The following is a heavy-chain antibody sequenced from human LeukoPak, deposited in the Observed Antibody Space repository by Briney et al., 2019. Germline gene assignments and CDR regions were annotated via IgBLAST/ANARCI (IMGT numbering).Heavy chain of an antibody. CDR1: GGSISSGGYS. Sequence: PSETLSLTCAVSGGSISSGGYSWSWIRQPPGKVLEWIGRIYTSGSTNYNPSLKSRVTISVDASKNQFSLKLSSVTAADTAVYYCARDSHWFDPWGQGTLVTVSS. CDR2: IYTSGST. J-gene: IGHJ5*02. CDR3: ARDSHWFDP. V-gene: IGHV4-61*02.